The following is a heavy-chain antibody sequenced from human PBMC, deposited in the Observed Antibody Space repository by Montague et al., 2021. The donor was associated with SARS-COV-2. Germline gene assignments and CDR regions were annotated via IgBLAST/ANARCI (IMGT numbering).Heavy chain of an antibody. D-gene: IGHD2-21*01. CDR3: ARGRSLLWWCPSRFDI. V-gene: IGHV4-34*01. CDR2: IYHSGST. J-gene: IGHJ3*02. CDR1: GGSFSAYY. Sequence: SETLSLTCAVYGGSFSAYYWSWIRQPPGKGLEWIGEIYHSGSTNYNPSLKSRVTISVDTSKNQFSLKLRSVTAADTAVYYCARGRSLLWWCPSRFDIWGKGTMVTVSS.